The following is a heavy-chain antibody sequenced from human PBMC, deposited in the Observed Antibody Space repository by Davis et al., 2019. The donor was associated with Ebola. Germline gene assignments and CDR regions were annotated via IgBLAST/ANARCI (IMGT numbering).Heavy chain of an antibody. D-gene: IGHD2-2*01. V-gene: IGHV3-53*01. J-gene: IGHJ4*02. CDR3: ARSLGDIALVPAALVPDY. CDR1: VITFSTYS. CDR2: IYTDGRM. Sequence: GESLKISCAGFVITFSTYSMDWVRQAPGKGLEWVSVIYTDGRMYHADSVKGRFTISRDNARSSLPLQMNSLRDEDSAVYYCARSLGDIALVPAALVPDYWGQGTLVTVSS.